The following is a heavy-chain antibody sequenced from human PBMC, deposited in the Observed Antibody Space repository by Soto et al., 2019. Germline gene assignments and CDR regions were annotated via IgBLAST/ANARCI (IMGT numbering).Heavy chain of an antibody. CDR1: GDSISNSNYY. CDR3: ARTGSGSGRTWFDP. V-gene: IGHV4-39*01. CDR2: IYYSGST. D-gene: IGHD3-10*01. Sequence: QLQLQESGPGLVKPSETLSLTCTISGDSISNSNYYWGWIRQPPGKGLEWIGSIYYSGSTYYNPSLKSRVTISVDTSRNQFSMKLRSVTAGDTAVYHCARTGSGSGRTWFDPWGQGTLVTVSS. J-gene: IGHJ5*02.